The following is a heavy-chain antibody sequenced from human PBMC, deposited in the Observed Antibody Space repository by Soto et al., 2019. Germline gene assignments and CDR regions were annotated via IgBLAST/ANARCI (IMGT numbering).Heavy chain of an antibody. CDR3: AKDHGDFAFDM. V-gene: IGHV3-23*01. Sequence: EVQLLESGGTLVQQGGSLRLSCAASGFTFSTYAMSWVRQAPGKGLEWVTATSGNGIKKYYADSVKGRFTISRDNSKNTLYLQMGSVRAEDTAVYYCAKDHGDFAFDMWGQGTMVTVSS. CDR1: GFTFSTYA. J-gene: IGHJ3*02. CDR2: TSGNGIKK. D-gene: IGHD4-17*01.